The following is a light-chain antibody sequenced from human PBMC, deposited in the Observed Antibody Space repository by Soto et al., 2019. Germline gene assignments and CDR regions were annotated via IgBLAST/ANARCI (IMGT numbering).Light chain of an antibody. CDR3: QKYNTAPLT. J-gene: IGKJ1*01. Sequence: DIRMTQSPSSLSSSVGDRVTIACRASQDISTYLAWYQQKPGKVPKLLIYAASTLLSGVPSRFSGSGSGTDFTLTISSLQPEDGATYYCQKYNTAPLTFGQGTKVEIK. CDR2: AAS. CDR1: QDISTY. V-gene: IGKV1-27*01.